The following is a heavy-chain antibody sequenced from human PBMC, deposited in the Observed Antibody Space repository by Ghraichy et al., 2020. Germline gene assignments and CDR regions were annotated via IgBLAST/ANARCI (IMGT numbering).Heavy chain of an antibody. J-gene: IGHJ4*02. Sequence: GGSLRLSCAASGFTFSSYAMHWVRQAPGKGLEWVAVISYDGSNKYYADSVKGRFTISRDNSKNTLYLQMNSLRAEDTAVYYCARELDFWSGPFDYWGQGTLVTVSS. CDR2: ISYDGSNK. V-gene: IGHV3-30*04. CDR1: GFTFSSYA. D-gene: IGHD3-3*01. CDR3: ARELDFWSGPFDY.